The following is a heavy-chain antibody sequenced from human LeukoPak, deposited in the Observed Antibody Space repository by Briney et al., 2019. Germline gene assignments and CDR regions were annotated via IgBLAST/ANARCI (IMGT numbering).Heavy chain of an antibody. J-gene: IGHJ4*02. CDR1: GGSFSGYY. V-gene: IGHV4-34*01. D-gene: IGHD6-19*01. CDR2: INHSGST. CDR3: ARPGLTHSSGWSRVQRGHFDY. Sequence: SETLSLTCAVYGGSFSGYYWSWIRQPSGKGLEWIGEINHSGSTNYNPSLKSRVTISVDTSKNQFSLKLSSVTAADTAVYYCARPGLTHSSGWSRVQRGHFDYWGQGTLVTVSS.